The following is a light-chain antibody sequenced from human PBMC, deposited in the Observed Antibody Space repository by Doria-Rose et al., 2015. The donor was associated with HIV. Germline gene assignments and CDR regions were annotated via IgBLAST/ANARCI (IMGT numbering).Light chain of an antibody. CDR1: QRFSSTY. Sequence: EIVLTQSPGTLSLSPGERATLSCMASQRFSSTYLAWYQQKPGQAPSLLIYDGSNRATGIPDRFSASGSGTDFTLTINRLEPEDFALYYCHQYGTSWTFGQGTKVEI. CDR2: DGS. CDR3: HQYGTSWT. J-gene: IGKJ1*01. V-gene: IGKV3-20*01.